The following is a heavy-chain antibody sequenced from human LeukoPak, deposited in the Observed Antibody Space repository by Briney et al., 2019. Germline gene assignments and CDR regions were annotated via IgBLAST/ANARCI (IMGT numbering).Heavy chain of an antibody. Sequence: ASVKVPCKASGGTFSSYAISWVRQAPGQGLEWMGGIIPIFGTANYAQKFQGRVTITADESTSTAYMELSSLRSEDTAAYYCARGRCSGGSCYSHDYWGQGTLVTVSS. D-gene: IGHD2-15*01. J-gene: IGHJ4*02. CDR2: IIPIFGTA. CDR1: GGTFSSYA. V-gene: IGHV1-69*13. CDR3: ARGRCSGGSCYSHDY.